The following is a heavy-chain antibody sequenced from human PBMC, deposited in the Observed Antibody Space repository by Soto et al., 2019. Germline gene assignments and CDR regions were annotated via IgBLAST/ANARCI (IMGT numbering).Heavy chain of an antibody. J-gene: IGHJ3*02. D-gene: IGHD3-22*01. CDR2: ISSSSSTI. V-gene: IGHV3-48*02. Sequence: GVSLRLSCAASGFTFSSYSMNWVRQAPGKGLEWVSYISSSSSTIYYADSVKGRFTISRDNAKNSLYLQMNSLRDEDTAVYYCARDLPQYYYDSSDAFDIWGQGTMVTVSS. CDR1: GFTFSSYS. CDR3: ARDLPQYYYDSSDAFDI.